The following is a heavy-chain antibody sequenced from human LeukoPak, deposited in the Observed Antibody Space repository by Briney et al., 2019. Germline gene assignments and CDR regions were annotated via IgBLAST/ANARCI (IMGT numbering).Heavy chain of an antibody. CDR3: ARIPAPQQWLPKGNYYYYGMDV. CDR1: GGTFSSYA. Sequence: SVKVSCKASGGTFSSYAISWVRQAPGQGLEWMGGIIPTFGTANYAQKFQGRVTITADESTSTAYMELSSLRSEDTAVYYCARIPAPQQWLPKGNYYYYGMDVWGQGTTVTVSS. V-gene: IGHV1-69*13. J-gene: IGHJ6*02. CDR2: IIPTFGTA. D-gene: IGHD6-19*01.